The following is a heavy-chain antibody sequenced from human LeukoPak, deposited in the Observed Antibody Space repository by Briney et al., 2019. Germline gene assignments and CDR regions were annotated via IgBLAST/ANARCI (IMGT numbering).Heavy chain of an antibody. D-gene: IGHD5-18*01. Sequence: GGSLRLSCTASGFTFGDYAMSWVRQAPGKGLEWVGFIRSKAYGGTTEYAASVKGRFTISRDDSKSIAYLQMNSLKTEDTAVYYCTRDPGGYSYGYGGGYFDYWGQGTLVTVSS. CDR1: GFTFGDYA. J-gene: IGHJ4*02. CDR3: TRDPGGYSYGYGGGYFDY. V-gene: IGHV3-49*04. CDR2: IRSKAYGGTT.